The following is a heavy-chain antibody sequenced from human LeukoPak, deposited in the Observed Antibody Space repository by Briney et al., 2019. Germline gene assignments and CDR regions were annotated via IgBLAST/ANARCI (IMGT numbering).Heavy chain of an antibody. CDR3: AKGRPRLTVLGPPLRAAFDI. CDR1: RFRFSSFA. Sequence: PGGSLRLSCAASRFRFSSFAMSWVRQAPGKGLEWVSGINPSGGSTYYANSVKGRFTISRDNSKSIVYLQMNSLRGEDTGVYYCAKGRPRLTVLGPPLRAAFDIWGQGTMVSVSS. V-gene: IGHV3-23*01. D-gene: IGHD3-3*01. J-gene: IGHJ3*02. CDR2: INPSGGST.